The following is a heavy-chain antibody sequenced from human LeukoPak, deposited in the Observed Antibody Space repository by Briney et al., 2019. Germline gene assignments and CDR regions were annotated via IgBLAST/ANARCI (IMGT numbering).Heavy chain of an antibody. V-gene: IGHV4-39*07. D-gene: IGHD5-18*01. CDR1: GGSISSSSYY. CDR2: IYYSGST. Sequence: SETLSLTCTVSGGSISSSSYYWGWIRQPPGKGLEWIGSIYYSGSTYYNPSLKSRVTISVDTSKNQFSLKLSSVTAADTAVYYCATSRGYSYARRAFDIWGQGTMVTVSS. CDR3: ATSRGYSYARRAFDI. J-gene: IGHJ3*02.